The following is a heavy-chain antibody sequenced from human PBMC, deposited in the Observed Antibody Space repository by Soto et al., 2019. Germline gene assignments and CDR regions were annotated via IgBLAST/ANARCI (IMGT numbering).Heavy chain of an antibody. CDR3: ARDWGMDV. Sequence: EVQLVESGGGLVQPGGSLRLSCAASGFTFSSYSMNWVRQAPGKGLEWVSSISSGSSYLYYADSMKGRFTISRDNAKNSLFLQMNSLRDEDTAVYFCARDWGMDVWGQGTTVTVSS. CDR1: GFTFSSYS. CDR2: ISSGSSYL. V-gene: IGHV3-21*01. J-gene: IGHJ6*02.